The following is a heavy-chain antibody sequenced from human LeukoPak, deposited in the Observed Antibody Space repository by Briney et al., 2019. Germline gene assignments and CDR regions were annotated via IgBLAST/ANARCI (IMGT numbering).Heavy chain of an antibody. J-gene: IGHJ4*02. Sequence: GGSLRLSCAASGFTFSNYWMHWVRQAPGKGLVWVSQINNDGSTTRYADSVKGRFTISRDNAENTLYLQMNSLRAEDAAVYYCARGYNYFDYWGQGTLVTVSS. V-gene: IGHV3-74*01. CDR2: INNDGSTT. CDR3: ARGYNYFDY. D-gene: IGHD2-2*02. CDR1: GFTFSNYW.